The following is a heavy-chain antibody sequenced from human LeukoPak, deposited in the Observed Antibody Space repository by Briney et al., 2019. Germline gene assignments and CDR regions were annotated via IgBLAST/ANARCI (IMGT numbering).Heavy chain of an antibody. Sequence: GGSLRLSCAASGFTFSNHGMHWVRQAPGKGLEWVAVISYDGSKKDYADSEKGRFTISRDNSKNTLYLQMNSLRAEDTAIYYCARGAHKRDDYGGFFDYWGQGTLVTVSS. CDR2: ISYDGSKK. J-gene: IGHJ4*02. V-gene: IGHV3-30*03. D-gene: IGHD4-23*01. CDR1: GFTFSNHG. CDR3: ARGAHKRDDYGGFFDY.